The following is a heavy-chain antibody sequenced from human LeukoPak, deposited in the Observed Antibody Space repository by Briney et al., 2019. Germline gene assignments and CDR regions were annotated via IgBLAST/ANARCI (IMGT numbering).Heavy chain of an antibody. Sequence: GSSVKVSCKASGGTFSSYAISWVRQAPGQGLEWMGRIIPIFGTANYAQKLQGRVTMTTDTSTSTAYMELRSLRSDDTAVYYCARVQDYYYYMDVWGKGTTVTVSS. V-gene: IGHV1-69*05. CDR3: ARVQDYYYYMDV. CDR2: IIPIFGTA. CDR1: GGTFSSYA. J-gene: IGHJ6*03.